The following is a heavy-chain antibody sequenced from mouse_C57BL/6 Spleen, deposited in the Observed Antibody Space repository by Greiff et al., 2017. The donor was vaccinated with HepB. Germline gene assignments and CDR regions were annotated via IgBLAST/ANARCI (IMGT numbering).Heavy chain of an antibody. CDR3: ARGGDSSGPGFAY. D-gene: IGHD3-2*02. CDR2: IDPSDSYT. V-gene: IGHV1-69*01. CDR1: GYTFTSYW. J-gene: IGHJ3*01. Sequence: QVQLQQPGAELVMPGASVKLSCKASGYTFTSYWMHWVKQRPGQGLEWIGEIDPSDSYTNYNQKFKGKSTLTVDKSSSPAYMQLSSLTSEDSAVYYCARGGDSSGPGFAYWGQGTLVTVSA.